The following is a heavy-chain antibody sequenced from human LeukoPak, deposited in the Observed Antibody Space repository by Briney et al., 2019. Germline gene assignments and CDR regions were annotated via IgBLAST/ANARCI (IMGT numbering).Heavy chain of an antibody. CDR3: AECRGYSYGPSNYCYMDV. J-gene: IGHJ6*03. V-gene: IGHV7-4-1*02. CDR1: GYTFSTYA. Sequence: ASVKVSCKASGYTFSTYAMSWVRQAPGQGLEWMGWINTKTGKPTHAQGFAGRFVFSLDTSVSTAYLQITSLKAEDTAVYYCAECRGYSYGPSNYCYMDVWGTGTTVTVSS. D-gene: IGHD5-18*01. CDR2: INTKTGKP.